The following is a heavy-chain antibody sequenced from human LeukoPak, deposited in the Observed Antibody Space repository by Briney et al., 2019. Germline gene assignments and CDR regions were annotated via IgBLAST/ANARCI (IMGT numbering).Heavy chain of an antibody. J-gene: IGHJ3*02. Sequence: SETLSLTCGVDGGSFSGYYWTWIRQPPGKGLEWIGEINHRGSTNYNPSLTSRVTISVDTSKNEFSLNLDSVTAADTAVYYCARTTYYEFWSGSPGAFDIWGQGSRVTVSS. CDR1: GGSFSGYY. CDR3: ARTTYYEFWSGSPGAFDI. CDR2: INHRGST. V-gene: IGHV4-34*01. D-gene: IGHD3-3*01.